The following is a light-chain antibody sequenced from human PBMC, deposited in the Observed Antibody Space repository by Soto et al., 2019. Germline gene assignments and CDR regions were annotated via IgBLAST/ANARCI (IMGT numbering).Light chain of an antibody. CDR2: YDD. V-gene: IGLV1-36*01. Sequence: QSVLTQPPSVSEAPRQRVTISCSGSRSNIGDNAVSWHQQLPGKAPKLLIYYDDLLPSGVSDRFSGSKSGTSASLAISGLQSEDEADYYCAAWDDSLNGVVFGGGTKLTVL. J-gene: IGLJ2*01. CDR1: RSNIGDNA. CDR3: AAWDDSLNGVV.